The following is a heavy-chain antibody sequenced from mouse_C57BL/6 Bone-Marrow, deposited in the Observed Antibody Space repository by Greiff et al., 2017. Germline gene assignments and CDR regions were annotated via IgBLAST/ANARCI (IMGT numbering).Heavy chain of an antibody. CDR3: ARNDGSRGEFDY. CDR2: IDPSDSYT. CDR1: GYTFTSYW. Sequence: QVQLQQPGAELVKPGASVKLSCKASGYTFTSYWMQWVKQRPGQGLEWIGEIDPSDSYTNYNQKFKGKATLTVDTSSSTAYMQLSSLTSEDSAVYYCARNDGSRGEFDYWGQGTTLTVSS. V-gene: IGHV1-50*01. D-gene: IGHD1-1*01. J-gene: IGHJ2*01.